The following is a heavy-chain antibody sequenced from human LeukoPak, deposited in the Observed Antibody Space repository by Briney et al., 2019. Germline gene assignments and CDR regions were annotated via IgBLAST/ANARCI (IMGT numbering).Heavy chain of an antibody. J-gene: IGHJ6*02. CDR1: GFTFFSYA. D-gene: IGHD3-22*01. Sequence: GGGPGISLAAPGFTFFSYAMRWVRPAPGKGGGGGFFIFSNCSTIYYADSVKGRFTISRDNAKNSLYLQMNSLRAEDTAVYYCARDGYDSSGYKYYYYYYGMDVWGQGTTVTVSS. CDR3: ARDGYDSSGYKYYYYYYGMDV. CDR2: IFSNCSTI. V-gene: IGHV3-48*04.